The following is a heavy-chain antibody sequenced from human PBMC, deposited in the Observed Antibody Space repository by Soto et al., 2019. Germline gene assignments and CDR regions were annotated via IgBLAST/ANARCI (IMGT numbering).Heavy chain of an antibody. CDR1: GYTFTSYA. D-gene: IGHD3-3*01. J-gene: IGHJ6*03. V-gene: IGHV1-3*01. CDR3: ARDPTSVYDFWSGYSRSHYMDV. Sequence: ASVKVSCKASGYTFTSYAMHWVRQAPGQRLEWMGWINAGNGNTKYSQKFQGRVTITRDTSASTAYMELSSLRSEDTAVYYCARDPTSVYDFWSGYSRSHYMDVWGKGTTVTVSS. CDR2: INAGNGNT.